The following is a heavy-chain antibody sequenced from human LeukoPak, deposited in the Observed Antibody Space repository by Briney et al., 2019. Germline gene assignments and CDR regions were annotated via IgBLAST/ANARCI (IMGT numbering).Heavy chain of an antibody. V-gene: IGHV4-59*01. CDR3: ARDGDYGAGSYQPGGPQYWYFDL. D-gene: IGHD3-10*01. CDR1: GLSISSYY. J-gene: IGHJ2*01. Sequence: SETLSLTCTVSGLSISSYYWSWLRQPPGKGLEWLGYIYYSESTNYNPSLKSRVTISVDTSKPQFSLKLSSVTAADTAVYYCARDGDYGAGSYQPGGPQYWYFDLWGRGTLVTVSS. CDR2: IYYSEST.